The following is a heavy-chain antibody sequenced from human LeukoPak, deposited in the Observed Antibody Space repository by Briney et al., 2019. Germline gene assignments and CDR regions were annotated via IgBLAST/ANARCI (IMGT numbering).Heavy chain of an antibody. Sequence: ASVKVSCKASGYTFTSYGISWVRQAPGQGLEWMGWISAYNGNTNYAQKLQGRVTMTTDTSTSTAYMELRSLRSDDTAVYYCARSERYCSSTSCYWGDYYYYMDVRGKGTTVTVSS. CDR2: ISAYNGNT. J-gene: IGHJ6*03. CDR1: GYTFTSYG. D-gene: IGHD2-2*01. CDR3: ARSERYCSSTSCYWGDYYYYMDV. V-gene: IGHV1-18*01.